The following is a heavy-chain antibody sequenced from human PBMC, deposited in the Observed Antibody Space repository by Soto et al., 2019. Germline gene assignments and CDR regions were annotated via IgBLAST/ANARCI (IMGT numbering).Heavy chain of an antibody. Sequence: VQLMQSGAEVKQPGSSVKVSCKASGGTFSSQSINWVRQAPGQGLEWMGGIITLFGTANYAQNFQGRVTITADQSTSTAYMELNNLRSDDSAVYYCASEVGYGDFSAALLDWGQGTLVTVSS. J-gene: IGHJ4*02. V-gene: IGHV1-69*01. CDR2: IITLFGTA. D-gene: IGHD4-17*01. CDR3: ASEVGYGDFSAALLD. CDR1: GGTFSSQS.